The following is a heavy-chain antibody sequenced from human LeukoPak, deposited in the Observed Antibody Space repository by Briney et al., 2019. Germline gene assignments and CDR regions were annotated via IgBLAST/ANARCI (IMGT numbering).Heavy chain of an antibody. CDR1: DYSISSGYF. V-gene: IGHV4-38-2*01. CDR2: ISHSGTT. J-gene: IGHJ4*02. D-gene: IGHD4-17*01. Sequence: PSETLSLTCVASDYSISSGYFWGWIRRPPGKGLEWIGSISHSGTTYYNPSFKSRVTISLDTSKNQFSLKLKSVTAADTAVYYCARSKRTTVTTNYFDYWGQGTLVTVSS. CDR3: ARSKRTTVTTNYFDY.